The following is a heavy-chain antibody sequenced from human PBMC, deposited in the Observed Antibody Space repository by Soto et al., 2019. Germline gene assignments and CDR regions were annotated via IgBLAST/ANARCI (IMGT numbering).Heavy chain of an antibody. CDR3: ARGVATIGP. J-gene: IGHJ5*02. CDR2: IYYSGST. CDR1: GGSISSYY. Sequence: SETPSLTCTVSGGSISSYYWSRIRQPPGKGLEWIGYIYYSGSTNYNPSLKSRVTISVDTPKNQFSLKLTSVTAADTAVYYCARGVATIGPWGHGTLVTVSS. V-gene: IGHV4-59*01. D-gene: IGHD5-12*01.